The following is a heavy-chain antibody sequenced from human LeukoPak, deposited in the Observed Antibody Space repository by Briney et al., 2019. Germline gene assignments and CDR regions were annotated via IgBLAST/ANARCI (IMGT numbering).Heavy chain of an antibody. CDR2: MYTTGSS. CDR1: GGSLNNYY. Sequence: SETLSLTCTVSGGSLNNYYWSWIREPAGKGLEFIGRMYTTGSSTYNPSLESRVTLSLDTSKNQFSLKLTSVTAADTAVYYCARGQTVGATALDYWGRGTLITVSS. CDR3: ARGQTVGATALDY. D-gene: IGHD1-26*01. J-gene: IGHJ4*02. V-gene: IGHV4-4*07.